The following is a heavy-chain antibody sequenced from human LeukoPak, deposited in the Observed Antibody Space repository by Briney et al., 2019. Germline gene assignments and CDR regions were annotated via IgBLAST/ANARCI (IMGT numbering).Heavy chain of an antibody. CDR2: TYYRSRWYN. D-gene: IGHD3-22*01. V-gene: IGHV6-1*01. J-gene: IGHJ3*02. CDR1: GDTLSSNSVA. Sequence: SQTLSLTCASSGDTLSSNSVAWNWIRQSPSRGLEWLGRTYYRSRWYNDYAVSVKSRITINRDTSKNQFPLQLNSVTPEDTAVYYCASLHSGGYDSFDIWGQGTLVTVSS. CDR3: ASLHSGGYDSFDI.